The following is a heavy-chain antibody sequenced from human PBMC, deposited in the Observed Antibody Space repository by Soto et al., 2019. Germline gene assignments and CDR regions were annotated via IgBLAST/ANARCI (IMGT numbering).Heavy chain of an antibody. V-gene: IGHV4-39*01. CDR2: MYYRGST. D-gene: IGHD6-25*01. CDR1: GGSISSRDFY. J-gene: IGHJ5*02. Sequence: QLQLQESGPGLVKPSETLSLTCTVSGGSISSRDFYWDWLRQTTGKGLEFIGSMYYRGSTYYNPSLKRRAAISVDTSKNQSTLKLISVTAADTAVYYCAVVDSTGNWFDPGGEGALVTVSS. CDR3: AVVDSTGNWFDP.